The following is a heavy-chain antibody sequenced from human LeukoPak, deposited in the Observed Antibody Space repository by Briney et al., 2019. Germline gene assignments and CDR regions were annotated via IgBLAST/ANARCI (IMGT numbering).Heavy chain of an antibody. Sequence: GGSLRISCAASRFNFRTHGMHWVRQAPGKGLEWVAVVSSDGSIDYYADSLRGRFTVSRDNSENTMFLQFNTLRPEDTAVYYCAREGMGTTFSAWFEPWGQGTLVTVSS. J-gene: IGHJ5*02. CDR1: RFNFRTHG. CDR3: AREGMGTTFSAWFEP. V-gene: IGHV3-30*03. D-gene: IGHD1-7*01. CDR2: VSSDGSID.